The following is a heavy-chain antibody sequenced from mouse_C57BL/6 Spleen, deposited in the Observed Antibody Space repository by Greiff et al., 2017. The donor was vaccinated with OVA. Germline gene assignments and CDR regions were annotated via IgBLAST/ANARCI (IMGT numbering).Heavy chain of an antibody. J-gene: IGHJ4*01. CDR3: AISDVRKYDMEY. CDR1: GYTFTSYW. CDR2: IHPSDSDT. V-gene: IGHV1-74*01. Sequence: LQQPGAELVKPGASVKVSCKASGYTFTSYWMHWVKQRPGQGLEWIGRIHPSDSDTNYNQKFKGKATLTVDKSSSTAYMEISSLTSENSAVDYCAISDVRKYDMEYWGQRATVTGSS.